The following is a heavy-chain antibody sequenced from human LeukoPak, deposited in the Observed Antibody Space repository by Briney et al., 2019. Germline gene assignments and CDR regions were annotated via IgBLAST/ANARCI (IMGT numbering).Heavy chain of an antibody. J-gene: IGHJ4*02. CDR2: IYTCGST. CDR1: GGSISSGSYY. Sequence: SQTLSLTCTVSGGSISSGSYYWSWIRQPAGKGLEWIGRIYTCGSTNYNPTLKSRVTISVDTSKNQFSLKLSSVTAADPAVYYCARDPGTTRLDYWGQGTLVTVSS. V-gene: IGHV4-61*02. CDR3: ARDPGTTRLDY. D-gene: IGHD1/OR15-1a*01.